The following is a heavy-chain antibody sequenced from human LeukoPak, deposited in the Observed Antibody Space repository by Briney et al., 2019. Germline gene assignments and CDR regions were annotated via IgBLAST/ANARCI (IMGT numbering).Heavy chain of an antibody. J-gene: IGHJ5*02. V-gene: IGHV1-69*06. CDR1: GGTFSRYA. Sequence: SSVKVACKASGGTFSRYAISWVRQTPGQTLEWMGGIIPIFGTANYAQKVQGRVTITADKATSTAYMELSSLRSEDTAVDYCASLGIAAAGTSYGWFDPWGQGTLVTVPS. D-gene: IGHD6-13*01. CDR3: ASLGIAAAGTSYGWFDP. CDR2: IIPIFGTA.